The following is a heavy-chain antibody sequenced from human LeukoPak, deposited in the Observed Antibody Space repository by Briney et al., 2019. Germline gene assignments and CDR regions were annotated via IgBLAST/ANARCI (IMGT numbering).Heavy chain of an antibody. Sequence: SETLSLTCSVSGGSISSFYCNWMRQPAGKGLEWIGRIYTSGTTTYNPSLKSRVTMSVDTSKNQFSLKLTSVTAADTAVYYCARQTGSGLFILPGGQGTLATVSS. CDR3: ARQTGSGLFILP. V-gene: IGHV4-4*07. CDR1: GGSISSFY. D-gene: IGHD3/OR15-3a*01. CDR2: IYTSGTT. J-gene: IGHJ4*02.